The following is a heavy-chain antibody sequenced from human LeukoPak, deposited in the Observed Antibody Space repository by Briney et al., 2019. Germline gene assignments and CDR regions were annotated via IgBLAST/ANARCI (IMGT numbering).Heavy chain of an antibody. J-gene: IGHJ4*02. CDR2: IGTYNGNT. V-gene: IGHV1-18*01. Sequence: GASVKVSCKASGYTFNSYDISWVRQAPGQGLEWMAWIGTYNGNTNYALKVQGRATMTTDTSTSTAYMELRSLRSDDTAVYYCARVLRYDFWSAYYFDYWGQGTLVTVSS. CDR3: ARVLRYDFWSAYYFDY. D-gene: IGHD3-3*01. CDR1: GYTFNSYD.